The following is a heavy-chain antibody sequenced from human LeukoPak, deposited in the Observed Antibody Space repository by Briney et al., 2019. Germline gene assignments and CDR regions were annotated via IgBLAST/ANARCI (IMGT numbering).Heavy chain of an antibody. CDR2: ISNSGDTT. Sequence: GGSLRLSCAASGFIFSDYYMSWIRQTPGKGLECLAYISNSGDTTYYADSVEGRFTVSRDNTKNSLYLQMNSLRAEDTAVYYCAELGITMIGGVWGKGTTVTISS. D-gene: IGHD3-10*02. CDR3: AELGITMIGGV. V-gene: IGHV3-11*04. J-gene: IGHJ6*04. CDR1: GFIFSDYY.